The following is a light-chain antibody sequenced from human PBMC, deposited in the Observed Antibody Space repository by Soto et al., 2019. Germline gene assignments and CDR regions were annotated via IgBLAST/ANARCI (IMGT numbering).Light chain of an antibody. Sequence: EIVMTQSPVTLSVSPGERATLSCRASQSVRSNLAWYQQKPGQAPSLLIYGAFTRATGIPTRFSGTGSGTEFTLTISSLQSEDSAVYYCQQYGSSPTWTFGQGTKVDIK. CDR3: QQYGSSPTWT. CDR1: QSVRSN. V-gene: IGKV3-15*01. J-gene: IGKJ1*01. CDR2: GAF.